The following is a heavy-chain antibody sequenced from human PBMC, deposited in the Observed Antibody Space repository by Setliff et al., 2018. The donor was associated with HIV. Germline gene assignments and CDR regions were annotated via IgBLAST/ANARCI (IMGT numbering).Heavy chain of an antibody. D-gene: IGHD1-26*01. CDR2: IYTSGST. J-gene: IGHJ5*02. Sequence: SETLSLTCTVSDDSISSYYWSWIRQPPGKGLEWIGYIYTSGSTNYNPSLKSRVTISVDTSKNQFSLKLNSVTAADTAVYYCARHPRWDWFDPWGQGTLVTVSS. CDR1: DDSISSYY. CDR3: ARHPRWDWFDP. V-gene: IGHV4-4*09.